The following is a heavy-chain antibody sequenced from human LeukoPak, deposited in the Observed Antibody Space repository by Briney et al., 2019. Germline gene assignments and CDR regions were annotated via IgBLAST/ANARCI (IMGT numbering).Heavy chain of an antibody. J-gene: IGHJ4*02. CDR3: AKGSKGTYDY. Sequence: PGGSLRLSCVASGFTFSNYVMAWVRQAPGKGREYVSSIIGNGDSTYYADSVKGRITISRDNSKNTLYLQMNSLRAEDTAIYYCAKGSKGTYDYWGQGTLVTVSS. V-gene: IGHV3-23*01. CDR2: IIGNGDST. CDR1: GFTFSNYV.